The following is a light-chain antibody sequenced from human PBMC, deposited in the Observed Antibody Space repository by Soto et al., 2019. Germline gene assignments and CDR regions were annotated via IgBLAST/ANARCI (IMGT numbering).Light chain of an antibody. Sequence: DIQMTQSPSSLSASVGDRVTITCRASQSISSYLNWYQQKPGKAPKLLIYAASSLQSGVPSRFSGSGSGTDFTLTISSLQPEDFATDYCQQLLTFGGGTKVEIK. CDR2: AAS. J-gene: IGKJ4*01. CDR3: QQLLT. CDR1: QSISSY. V-gene: IGKV1-39*01.